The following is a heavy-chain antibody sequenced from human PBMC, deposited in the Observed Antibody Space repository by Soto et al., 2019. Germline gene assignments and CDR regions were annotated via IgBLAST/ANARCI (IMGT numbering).Heavy chain of an antibody. Sequence: GGSLRLSWAAAGCTFSSYGMSWVRQAPGKGLEWVSAISGSGVSTYYADSVKGRFTISRDNSKNTLYLQMNSLRAEDTAVYYCAKSPGMYYYDSSGYYHYDYWGQGTLVTVSS. J-gene: IGHJ4*02. CDR1: GCTFSSYG. CDR3: AKSPGMYYYDSSGYYHYDY. CDR2: ISGSGVST. D-gene: IGHD3-22*01. V-gene: IGHV3-23*01.